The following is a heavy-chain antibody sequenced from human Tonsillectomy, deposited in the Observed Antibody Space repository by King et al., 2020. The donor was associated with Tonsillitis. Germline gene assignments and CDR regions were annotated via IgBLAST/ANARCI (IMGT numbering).Heavy chain of an antibody. J-gene: IGHJ6*02. CDR3: ARDGSGDCRACLDV. Sequence: VQLVESGGGLVQPGGSLRLSCAASGLTVSTNYMSWVRQAPGRGLEWVSVIDSDGSTYYADSVKGRFTISRDSSKNTLYLQMSSLRVEDTAVYYCARDGSGDCRACLDVWGQGTTVTVSS. CDR1: GLTVSTNY. V-gene: IGHV3-66*01. D-gene: IGHD2-21*02. CDR2: IDSDGST.